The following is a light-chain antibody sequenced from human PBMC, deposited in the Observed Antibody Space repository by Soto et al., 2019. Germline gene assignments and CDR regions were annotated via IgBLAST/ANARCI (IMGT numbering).Light chain of an antibody. CDR1: SSDIGGYDF. CDR3: SSYTSSSTQV. V-gene: IGLV2-14*01. Sequence: QSALTQPASVSGSPGQSITISCTGTSSDIGGYDFVSWYQQHPGTAPKLMIYDVSNRPSGVSNRFSGSKSGNTASLSISGLQAEDEADYYCSSYTSSSTQVFGGGTKLTAL. CDR2: DVS. J-gene: IGLJ2*01.